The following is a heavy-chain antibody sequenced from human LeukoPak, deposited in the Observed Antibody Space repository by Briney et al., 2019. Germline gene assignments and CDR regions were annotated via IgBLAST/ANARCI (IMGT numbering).Heavy chain of an antibody. Sequence: GGSLRLSRAASGCTFSTFGMSWVRHAPGKGREGVSAVTGSGSGTNYADSVKGRFTISRDNGKNSLYLQMDSLRAEDTAVYYCARDASGHDLPFDYWGQGTLVTVSS. CDR2: VTGSGSGT. J-gene: IGHJ4*02. CDR1: GCTFSTFG. D-gene: IGHD6-25*01. V-gene: IGHV3-23*01. CDR3: ARDASGHDLPFDY.